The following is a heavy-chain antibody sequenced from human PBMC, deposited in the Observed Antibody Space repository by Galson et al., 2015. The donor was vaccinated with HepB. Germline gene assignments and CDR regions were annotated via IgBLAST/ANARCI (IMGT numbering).Heavy chain of an antibody. D-gene: IGHD3-10*01. J-gene: IGHJ4*02. V-gene: IGHV1-69*01. CDR3: AGYGSGSYRVGMVDY. CDR1: GGTFSSYA. CDR2: IIPIFGTA. Sequence: VKVSCKASGGTFSSYAISWVRQAPGQGLEWMGGIIPIFGTANYAQKFQGRVTITADESTSTAYMELSSLRSEDTAVYYCAGYGSGSYRVGMVDYWGQGTLVTVSS.